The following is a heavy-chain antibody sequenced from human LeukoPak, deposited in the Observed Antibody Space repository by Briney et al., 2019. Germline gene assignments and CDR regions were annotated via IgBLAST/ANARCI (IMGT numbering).Heavy chain of an antibody. V-gene: IGHV3-23*01. CDR2: ISDST. D-gene: IGHD4-23*01. CDR3: AKDRRSYGGTSFDS. J-gene: IGHJ4*02. CDR1: GFTLSNYG. Sequence: GGSLRLSCAASGFTLSNYGMSWVRQAPGEGLEWVSLISDSTWYADSVKGRFTISRDVSQNTLYLQMNSLRAEDTAVYYCAKDRRSYGGTSFDSWGQGTLVTVSS.